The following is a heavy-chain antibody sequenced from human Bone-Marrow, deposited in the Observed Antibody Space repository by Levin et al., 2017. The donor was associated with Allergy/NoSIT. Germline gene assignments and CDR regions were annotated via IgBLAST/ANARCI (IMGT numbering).Heavy chain of an antibody. V-gene: IGHV4-59*01. CDR1: GGSISSFY. Sequence: SETLSLTCTVSGGSISSFYWSWVRQPPGKGLEWIGNIYYSGSTNYNPSLKSRVTISVDTSKNQFSLKLSSVTAADTAVYYCARVITMVRGVIYYGMDVWGQGTTVTVSS. D-gene: IGHD3-10*01. J-gene: IGHJ6*02. CDR3: ARVITMVRGVIYYGMDV. CDR2: IYYSGST.